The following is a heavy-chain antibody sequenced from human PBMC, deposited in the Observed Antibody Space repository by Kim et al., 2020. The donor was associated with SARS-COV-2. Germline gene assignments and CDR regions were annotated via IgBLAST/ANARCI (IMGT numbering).Heavy chain of an antibody. CDR2: ISWHSGSI. CDR3: AKEFRHSSGYYTSHGAFGI. CDR1: GFTFDDYA. D-gene: IGHD3-22*01. J-gene: IGHJ3*02. V-gene: IGHV3-9*01. Sequence: GGSLRLSCAASGFTFDDYAMHWVRQAPGKGLEWVSGISWHSGSIGYADSVKGRFTISRDNAKNSLYLQMNSLRAEDTALYYCAKEFRHSSGYYTSHGAFGILGQGTMATVSS.